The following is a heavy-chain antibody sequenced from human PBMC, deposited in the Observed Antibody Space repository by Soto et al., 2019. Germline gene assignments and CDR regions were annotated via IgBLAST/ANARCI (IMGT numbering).Heavy chain of an antibody. CDR3: ARRPPGGGSSPEPCFDL. J-gene: IGHJ2*01. V-gene: IGHV4-39*01. CDR2: IYYSGST. D-gene: IGHD6-6*01. Sequence: QLQLQESGPGLVKPSETLSLTCTVSGGSISSSSYYWGWIRQPPGKGLEWIGSIYYSGSTYYNPSLKSRVTISVDTSKNQFSLKLSSVTAADTAVYYCARRPPGGGSSPEPCFDLWGRGTLVTVSS. CDR1: GGSISSSSYY.